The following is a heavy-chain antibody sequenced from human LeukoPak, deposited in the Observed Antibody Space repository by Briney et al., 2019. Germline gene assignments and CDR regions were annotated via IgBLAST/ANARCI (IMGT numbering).Heavy chain of an antibody. D-gene: IGHD2-2*01. J-gene: IGHJ5*02. V-gene: IGHV3-23*01. Sequence: GGSLRLSCAASGFTFSSSAMSWVRQAPGKGLEWVSTISGGGGSTYYADSVKGRFTTSRDNSRNTLFLQINSLRAEDTALYYCARLPVAINGYFDLWGQGTLVTVSS. CDR3: ARLPVAINGYFDL. CDR2: ISGGGGST. CDR1: GFTFSSSA.